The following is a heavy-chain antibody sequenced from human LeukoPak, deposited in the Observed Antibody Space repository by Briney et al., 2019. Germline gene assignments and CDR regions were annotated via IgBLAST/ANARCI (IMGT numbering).Heavy chain of an antibody. CDR1: GGSISSGGYS. V-gene: IGHV4-30-2*01. D-gene: IGHD3-16*01. J-gene: IGHJ6*02. Sequence: TLSLTCAVSGGSISSGGYSWSWIRQPPGKGLEWIGYIYHSGSTYYNPSLKSRVTISVDRSKNQFSLKLSSVTAADTAVYYCARGFHVSYGMDVWGQGTTVTVSS. CDR3: ARGFHVSYGMDV. CDR2: IYHSGST.